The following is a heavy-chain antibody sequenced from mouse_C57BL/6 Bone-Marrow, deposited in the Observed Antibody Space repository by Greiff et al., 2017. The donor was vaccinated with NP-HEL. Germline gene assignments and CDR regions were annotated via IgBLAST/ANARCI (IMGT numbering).Heavy chain of an antibody. D-gene: IGHD2-2*01. CDR3: ADYGYYYAMDY. V-gene: IGHV1-64*01. CDR1: GYTFTSYW. Sequence: QVQLQQPGAELVKPGASVKLSCKASGYTFTSYWMHWVKQRPGQGLEWIGMIHPNRGSTNYNEKFKSKATLTVDKSSSTAYMQLSSLTSEDSAVYYCADYGYYYAMDYWGQGTSVTVSS. CDR2: IHPNRGST. J-gene: IGHJ4*01.